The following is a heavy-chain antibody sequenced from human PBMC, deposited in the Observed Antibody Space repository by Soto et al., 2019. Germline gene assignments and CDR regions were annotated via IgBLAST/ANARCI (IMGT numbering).Heavy chain of an antibody. J-gene: IGHJ5*02. CDR2: IYYSGST. CDR1: GGSICSYD. Sequence: SETLSLTCTVSGGSICSYDWSWIRQPPGKGLEWIGYIYYSGSTNYNPSLKSRVTISVDTSKDQFSLKLSSVTAADTAVYYCARENGYCSSTSCYHAWFDPWGQGTLVTVSS. D-gene: IGHD2-2*03. V-gene: IGHV4-59*01. CDR3: ARENGYCSSTSCYHAWFDP.